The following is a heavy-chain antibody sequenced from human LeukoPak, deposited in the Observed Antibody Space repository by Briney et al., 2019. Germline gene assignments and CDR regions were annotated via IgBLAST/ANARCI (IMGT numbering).Heavy chain of an antibody. CDR3: ARGYSGYDRIDYFDY. D-gene: IGHD5-12*01. V-gene: IGHV4-34*01. J-gene: IGHJ4*02. CDR2: INHSGST. CDR1: GGSFSGYY. Sequence: SETLSRTCAVYGGSFSGYYWSWIRQPPGKGLEWIGEINHSGSTNYNPSLKSRVTISVDTSKNQFSLKLSSVTAADTAVYYCARGYSGYDRIDYFDYWGQGTLVTVSS.